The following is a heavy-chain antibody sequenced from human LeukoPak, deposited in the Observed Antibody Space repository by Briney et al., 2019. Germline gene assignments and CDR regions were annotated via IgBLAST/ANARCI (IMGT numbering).Heavy chain of an antibody. D-gene: IGHD2-15*01. Sequence: SETLSLTCTVSGGSISSSSYYWGWIRQPPGKGLEWIGSIYYSGSTYYNPSLKSRVTISVDTSKNQFSLKLSSVTAADTAVYYCARDGCSGGSCYGGGNWFDPWGQGTLVTVSS. CDR3: ARDGCSGGSCYGGGNWFDP. J-gene: IGHJ5*02. CDR1: GGSISSSSYY. V-gene: IGHV4-39*07. CDR2: IYYSGST.